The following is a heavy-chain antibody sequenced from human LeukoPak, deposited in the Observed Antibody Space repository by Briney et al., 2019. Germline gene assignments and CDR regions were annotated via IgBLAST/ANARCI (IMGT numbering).Heavy chain of an antibody. CDR1: GLSFSNCG. D-gene: IGHD7-27*01. Sequence: GGSLRLSCVASGLSFSNCGMHWVRQAPGKGLEWVSSISSSSSYIYYADSVKGRFTISRDNAKNSLYLQMNSLRAEDTAVYYCARARPLTPLGYWGQGTLVTVSS. V-gene: IGHV3-21*01. CDR2: ISSSSSYI. CDR3: ARARPLTPLGY. J-gene: IGHJ4*02.